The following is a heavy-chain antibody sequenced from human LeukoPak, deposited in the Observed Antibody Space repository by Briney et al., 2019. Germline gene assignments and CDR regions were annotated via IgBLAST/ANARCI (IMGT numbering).Heavy chain of an antibody. J-gene: IGHJ4*02. V-gene: IGHV3-7*03. Sequence: GGSLRLSCAASGFTFSTYWLSWVRQAPGKGLEWVANIKQDGSEEAYVDSVKGRFTISRDNAKNSLYLQMNSLRAEDTAVYYCARVGYTSGWYRNWGQGTLVTVSS. D-gene: IGHD6-19*01. CDR3: ARVGYTSGWYRN. CDR2: IKQDGSEE. CDR1: GFTFSTYW.